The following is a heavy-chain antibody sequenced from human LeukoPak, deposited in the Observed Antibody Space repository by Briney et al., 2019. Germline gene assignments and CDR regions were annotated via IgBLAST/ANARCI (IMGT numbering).Heavy chain of an antibody. D-gene: IGHD3-9*01. V-gene: IGHV1-2*02. J-gene: IGHJ5*02. CDR2: INSDSGFT. CDR1: GYTFTGYY. CDR3: ARNFDMKGFDP. Sequence: ASVKVSCKASGYTFTGYYMNWVRQAPGHGLEWMGWINSDSGFTKYAKKFQGRVTMTRDTSITTVYMDLTRLTSDDTAVYYCARNFDMKGFDPWGQGTLVTVSS.